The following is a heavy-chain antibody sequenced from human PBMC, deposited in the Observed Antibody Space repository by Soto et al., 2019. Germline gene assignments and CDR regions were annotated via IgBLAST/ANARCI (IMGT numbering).Heavy chain of an antibody. CDR2: IYYSGST. V-gene: IGHV4-59*12. CDR3: AREAVTPGSYYYYGMDV. J-gene: IGHJ6*02. D-gene: IGHD4-4*01. CDR1: GGSISSYY. Sequence: PSETLSLTCTVSGGSISSYYWSWIRQPPGKGLEWIGYIYYSGSTNYNPSLKSRVTISVDTSKNQFSLKLSSVTAADTAVYYCAREAVTPGSYYYYGMDVWGQGTTVTVS.